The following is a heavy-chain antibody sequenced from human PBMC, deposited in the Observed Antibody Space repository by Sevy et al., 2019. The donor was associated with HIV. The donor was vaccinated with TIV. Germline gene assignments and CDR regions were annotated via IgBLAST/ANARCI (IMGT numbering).Heavy chain of an antibody. Sequence: GGSLRLSCAGSGFTFSDAAIHWVRQASGKGLEWLGRIRGKANNYATAYAASVKDRFSISRNDLKDTAHLQMNSLRTEDAAMYYCSIYYDIRAFDSWGQGTQVTVSS. D-gene: IGHD3-22*01. CDR2: IRGKANNYAT. V-gene: IGHV3-73*01. J-gene: IGHJ4*02. CDR3: SIYYDIRAFDS. CDR1: GFTFSDAA.